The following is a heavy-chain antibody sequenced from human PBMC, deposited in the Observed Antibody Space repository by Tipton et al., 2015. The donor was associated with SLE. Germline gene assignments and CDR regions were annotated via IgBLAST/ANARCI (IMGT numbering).Heavy chain of an antibody. CDR3: ATESGHYDFWSGYYTHYYYMDV. V-gene: IGHV4-34*01. Sequence: TLSLTCAVYGGSFSGYYWSWIRQTPGKGLEWIGEINHSGSTNYNPSLKSRVTISVDTSKNQFSLKLSSVTAADTAVYYCATESGHYDFWSGYYTHYYYMDVWGKGTTVTVSS. D-gene: IGHD3-3*01. J-gene: IGHJ6*03. CDR1: GGSFSGYY. CDR2: INHSGST.